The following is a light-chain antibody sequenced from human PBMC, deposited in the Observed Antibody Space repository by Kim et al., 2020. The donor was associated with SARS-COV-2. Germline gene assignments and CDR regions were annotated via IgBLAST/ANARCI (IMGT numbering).Light chain of an antibody. V-gene: IGKV3-11*01. CDR3: QQRSSWPLT. CDR1: QSGTNY. J-gene: IGKJ4*01. Sequence: LSPGENATLSCRASQSGTNYLAWYQQNPGQAPRLLIYDASNRADGIPARFSGSGSGTDFTLTISSLEPEDFAVYYCQQRSSWPLTFGGGTKVDIK. CDR2: DAS.